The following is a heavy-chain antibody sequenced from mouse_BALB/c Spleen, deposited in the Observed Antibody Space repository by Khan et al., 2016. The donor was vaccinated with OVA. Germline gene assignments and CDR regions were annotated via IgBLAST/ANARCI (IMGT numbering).Heavy chain of an antibody. J-gene: IGHJ3*01. Sequence: VQLQQSGTELIKPGASVKLSCTASGFNIKDTYIHWVKERPEQGPEWIGRIDPANGDTKYDPKFQGKATITAETSSNTAYLQLSSLTSEDTAVYYCATLYGSPFTYWGQGTLVTVSA. CDR2: IDPANGDT. D-gene: IGHD2-1*01. CDR1: GFNIKDTY. V-gene: IGHV14-3*02. CDR3: ATLYGSPFTY.